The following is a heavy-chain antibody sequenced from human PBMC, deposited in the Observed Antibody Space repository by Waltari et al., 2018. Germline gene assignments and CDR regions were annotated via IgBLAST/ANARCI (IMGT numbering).Heavy chain of an antibody. CDR3: ASLRGSYQGGAFDY. D-gene: IGHD1-26*01. V-gene: IGHV4-59*01. CDR1: GGSISSDY. Sequence: QVQLQESGPVLVTPSETLSLTCTVSGGSISSDYWSWIRQPPGKGLEWIGYIYYSGSTNYNPSLKSRVTISVDTSKNQFSLKLSSVTAADTAVYYCASLRGSYQGGAFDYWGQGTLVTVSS. CDR2: IYYSGST. J-gene: IGHJ4*02.